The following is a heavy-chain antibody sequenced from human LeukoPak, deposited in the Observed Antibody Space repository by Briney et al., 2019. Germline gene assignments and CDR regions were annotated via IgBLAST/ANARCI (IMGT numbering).Heavy chain of an antibody. CDR3: VPLNWNPPGDFDR. V-gene: IGHV3-7*01. D-gene: IGHD1-20*01. J-gene: IGHJ4*02. Sequence: PGGSLRLSCAASGFTFSGFAMTWVRQAPGKGLGWVANIKDDGSDKYYVDSVKGRFSISKDNAKNALYLQMNSLRVEDTAVYYCVPLNWNPPGDFDRWGQGTLVTVSS. CDR2: IKDDGSDK. CDR1: GFTFSGFA.